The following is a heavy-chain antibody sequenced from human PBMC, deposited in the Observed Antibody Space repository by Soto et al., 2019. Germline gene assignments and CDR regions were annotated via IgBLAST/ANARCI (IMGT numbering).Heavy chain of an antibody. CDR1: GGTIRSSSYY. D-gene: IGHD3-10*01. CDR3: ARHGPSAPRGFFDS. J-gene: IGHJ4*02. V-gene: IGHV4-39*01. CDR2: IYYSGST. Sequence: TSETKSLTCSVAGGTIRSSSYYWGWIRQPPGKGLEWIGSIYYSGSTYYNPSLKSRVAMSVDTSRNQFSLKLSSVTPPDTAVYYCARHGPSAPRGFFDSWGQGSLVTVSS.